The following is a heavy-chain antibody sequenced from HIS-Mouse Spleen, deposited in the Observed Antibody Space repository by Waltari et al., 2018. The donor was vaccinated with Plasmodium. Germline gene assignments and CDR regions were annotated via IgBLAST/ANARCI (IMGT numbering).Heavy chain of an antibody. J-gene: IGHJ5*02. Sequence: VQLVESGGGVVQPGRSLRLSCAASGFTFSSYGMHWVRQAPGKGLEVVAVISYDGSNKYYADSVKGRFTISRDNSKNTLYLQMNSLRAEDTAVYYCAKAGVAVAGTGGDSWFDPWGQGTLVTVSS. CDR3: AKAGVAVAGTGGDSWFDP. V-gene: IGHV3-30*18. CDR2: ISYDGSNK. D-gene: IGHD6-19*01. CDR1: GFTFSSYG.